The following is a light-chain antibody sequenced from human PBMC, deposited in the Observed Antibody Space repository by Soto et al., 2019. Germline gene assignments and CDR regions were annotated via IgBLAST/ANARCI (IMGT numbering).Light chain of an antibody. CDR2: END. CDR1: SSNIGKYY. Sequence: QSVLTQPPSVSAAPGQKVTMSCSGSSSNIGKYYVSWHQQLPGTAPKLLIYENDKRPSGIPDRFSGSKSGTSATLGITGLQTGDEADYYRGTWDSSLTTFVFGTGTKVTVL. J-gene: IGLJ1*01. CDR3: GTWDSSLTTFV. V-gene: IGLV1-51*02.